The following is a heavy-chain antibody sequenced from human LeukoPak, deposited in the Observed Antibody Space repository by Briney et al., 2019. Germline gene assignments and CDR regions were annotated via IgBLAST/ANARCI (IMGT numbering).Heavy chain of an antibody. Sequence: SETLSLTCTVSGGSISSSSYYWGWIRLPPGMGLEWIGTIYYGGSTYYNPSLKSRVTISVDTSTYQFTLKLSSVTAADTAVYYCARLRGINTGGWFDWFDPWGQGILVTVSS. CDR1: GGSISSSSYY. CDR3: ARLRGINTGGWFDWFDP. D-gene: IGHD6-19*01. J-gene: IGHJ5*02. CDR2: IYYGGST. V-gene: IGHV4-39*01.